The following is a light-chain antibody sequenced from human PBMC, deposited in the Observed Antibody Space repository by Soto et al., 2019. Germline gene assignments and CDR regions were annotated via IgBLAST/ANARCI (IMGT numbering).Light chain of an antibody. CDR3: LLSYRGAWV. J-gene: IGLJ3*02. V-gene: IGLV7-46*01. CDR1: TGAVTSGHY. CDR2: DTS. Sequence: QAVVTQEPSLTVSPGGTVTLTCGSSTGAVTSGHYPYWFQQKPGQAPRTLSYDTSNKHSWTPARFSGSLLGGKAALTLSGAQPEDEAEYYCLLSYRGAWVFGGGTKVTVL.